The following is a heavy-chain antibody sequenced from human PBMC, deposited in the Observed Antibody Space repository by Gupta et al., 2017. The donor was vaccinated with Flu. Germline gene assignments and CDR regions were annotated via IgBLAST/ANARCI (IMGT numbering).Heavy chain of an antibody. V-gene: IGHV3-11*01. Sequence: SGFTVGLYYMNWIRQAPGKRLECVAYISASGSTVFYADSVKGRFTISRDSANNSVHLQMNSLRVEDAAVYYCARSQGALRPNWLDPWGQGALVAVS. CDR3: ARSQGALRPNWLDP. J-gene: IGHJ5*02. D-gene: IGHD6-6*01. CDR1: GFTVGLYY. CDR2: ISASGSTV.